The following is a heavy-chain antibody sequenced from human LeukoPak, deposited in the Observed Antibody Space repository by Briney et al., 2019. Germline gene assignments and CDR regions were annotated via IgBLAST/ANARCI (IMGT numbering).Heavy chain of an antibody. J-gene: IGHJ4*02. CDR3: ARAPTHDY. Sequence: EPSETLYLTCTVSGGSISSYYWSWIRQPPGKGLEWIGYIYYSGSINYNPSLKSRVTISVGTSKNQFSLKLSSVTAADTAVYYCARAPTHDYWGQGTLVTVSS. V-gene: IGHV4-59*01. CDR2: IYYSGSI. CDR1: GGSISSYY.